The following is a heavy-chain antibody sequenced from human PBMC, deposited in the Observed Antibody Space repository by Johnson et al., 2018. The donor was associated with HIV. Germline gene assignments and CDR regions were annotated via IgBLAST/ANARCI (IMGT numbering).Heavy chain of an antibody. D-gene: IGHD2-2*01. CDR3: ARLYCSSTSCYEGGGDAFDI. J-gene: IGHJ3*02. V-gene: IGHV3-30*03. Sequence: QVQLVESGGGVVRPGGSLKLSCAASGFTVSSNYMNWVRQAPGKGLQWLATISYDGSDTYFADSVKRRFTIFRANSKNTVYLQLNSLRVEDTAVYYCARLYCSSTSCYEGGGDAFDIWGQGTMVTVSS. CDR2: ISYDGSDT. CDR1: GFTVSSNY.